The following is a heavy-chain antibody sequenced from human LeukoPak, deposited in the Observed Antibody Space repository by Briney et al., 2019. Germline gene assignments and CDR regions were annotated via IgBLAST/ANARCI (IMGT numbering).Heavy chain of an antibody. D-gene: IGHD6-13*01. CDR2: ISYDGSNK. Sequence: GRSLRLSCAASRFTFSSYGMHWVRQAPGKGLEWVAVISYDGSNKYYADSVKGRFTISRDNSKNTLYLQMNSLRAEDTAVYYCAKDIGSSSWTYFDIWGQGTMVTVSS. CDR3: AKDIGSSSWTYFDI. CDR1: RFTFSSYG. V-gene: IGHV3-30*18. J-gene: IGHJ3*02.